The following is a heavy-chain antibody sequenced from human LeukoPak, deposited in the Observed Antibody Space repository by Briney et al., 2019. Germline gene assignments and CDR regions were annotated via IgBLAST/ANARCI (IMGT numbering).Heavy chain of an antibody. D-gene: IGHD2-2*01. J-gene: IGHJ4*02. CDR3: ARSYCSSTSCYGVDY. CDR2: ISGYNGNT. V-gene: IGHV1-18*01. Sequence: EASVKVSCKASGYSFTSYGIDWVRQAPGQGLEWMGWISGYNGNTNYAQKLQGRVTMTTDTSTSTAYMELRSLRSDDTAVFYCARSYCSSTSCYGVDYWGQGTLVTVSS. CDR1: GYSFTSYG.